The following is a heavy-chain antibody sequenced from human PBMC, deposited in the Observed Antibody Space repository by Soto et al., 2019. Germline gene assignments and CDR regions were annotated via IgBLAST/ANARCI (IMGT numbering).Heavy chain of an antibody. CDR2: IYYSGST. Sequence: QLQLQESGPGLVKPSETLSLTCTVSSGSISTSTSYWGWIRQSPGKGLVWIGNIYYSGSTDYNPSLKSRVTMSVDTSKNQFSLKLRSVTAADTAVYYCARMVRGNSNFDYWGQGTLVTVSS. CDR1: SGSISTSTSY. D-gene: IGHD3-10*01. CDR3: ARMVRGNSNFDY. J-gene: IGHJ4*02. V-gene: IGHV4-39*01.